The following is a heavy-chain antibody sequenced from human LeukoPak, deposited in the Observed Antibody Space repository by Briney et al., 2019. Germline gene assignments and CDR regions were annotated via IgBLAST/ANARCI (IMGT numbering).Heavy chain of an antibody. J-gene: IGHJ4*02. V-gene: IGHV1-69*06. CDR3: ARVRGYSSGWSQLVFDY. CDR2: IIPIFGTA. Sequence: SVKVSCKASGGTFSSYAISWVRQAPGQGLEWMGGIIPIFGTANYAQKFQGRVTITADKSTSTAYMELISLRSEDRAVYHCARVRGYSSGWSQLVFDYWGQGTLVTVSS. CDR1: GGTFSSYA. D-gene: IGHD6-19*01.